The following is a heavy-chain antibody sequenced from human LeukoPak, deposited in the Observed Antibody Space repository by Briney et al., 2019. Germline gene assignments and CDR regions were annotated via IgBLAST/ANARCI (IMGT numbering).Heavy chain of an antibody. CDR3: TAGLGKTDDDS. D-gene: IGHD4-11*01. CDR1: GFNFNDAW. J-gene: IGHJ4*02. Sequence: SRGSLRLSCEGPGFNFNDAWMSWIPHAPRKGLEWVCRVRTTAEGETTDYAAPVRGRFIISRDDSKNMVFLQMNRLETEDTAIYYCTAGLGKTDDDSWGQGTLVTVSS. CDR2: VRTTAEGETT. V-gene: IGHV3-15*01.